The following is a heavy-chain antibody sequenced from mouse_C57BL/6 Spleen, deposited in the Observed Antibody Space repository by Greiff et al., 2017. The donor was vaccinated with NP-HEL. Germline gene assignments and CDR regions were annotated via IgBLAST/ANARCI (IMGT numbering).Heavy chain of an antibody. CDR1: GYTFTSYD. CDR3: ARSNSGYVVYAMDY. J-gene: IGHJ4*01. CDR2: IYPRDGST. Sequence: VQLVESGPELVKPGASVKLSCKASGYTFTSYDINWVKQRPGQGLEWIGWIYPRDGSTKYNEKFKGKATLTVDTSSSTAYMELHSLTSEDSAVYFCARSNSGYVVYAMDYWGQGTSVTVSS. D-gene: IGHD3-2*02. V-gene: IGHV1-85*01.